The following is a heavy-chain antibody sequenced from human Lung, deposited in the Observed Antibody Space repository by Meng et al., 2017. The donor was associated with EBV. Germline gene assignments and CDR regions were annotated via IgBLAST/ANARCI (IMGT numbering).Heavy chain of an antibody. Sequence: QVHLLRSGAEVKSPGASVRVSCEASGYTFASYGISWLRQAPGQGLEWMGWFVNNVDTYSAQKFQGRVTMTTDTHTSTAFMELRSLRSDDTAVYYRARGTPGRSYSDYWGQGTLVTVSS. CDR1: GYTFASYG. J-gene: IGHJ4*02. CDR2: FVNNVDT. D-gene: IGHD3-10*01. CDR3: ARGTPGRSYSDY. V-gene: IGHV1-18*01.